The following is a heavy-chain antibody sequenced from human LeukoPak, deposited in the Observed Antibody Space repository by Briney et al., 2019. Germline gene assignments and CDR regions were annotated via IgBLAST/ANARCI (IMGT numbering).Heavy chain of an antibody. V-gene: IGHV3-23*01. D-gene: IGHD1-26*01. Sequence: PGGSLRLSCAASGFTFSSSAMSWVRQTPGKGLEWVSTITDNGGSTYFADSVKGRFTISRDNSKNTLHLQMDSLRADDTAVYHCAKRNSGSYSRGFDYWGQGTLVTVSS. CDR3: AKRNSGSYSRGFDY. CDR2: ITDNGGST. J-gene: IGHJ4*02. CDR1: GFTFSSSA.